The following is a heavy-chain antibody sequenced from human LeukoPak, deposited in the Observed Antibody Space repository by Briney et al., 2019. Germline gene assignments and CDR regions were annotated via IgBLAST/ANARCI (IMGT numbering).Heavy chain of an antibody. CDR2: IYYSGRT. CDR1: GGSISSSSYY. D-gene: IGHD2-2*01. V-gene: IGHV4-39*07. J-gene: IGHJ6*02. CDR3: AGGDCGGTSCHGYYEYGMDV. Sequence: SETLSLTCTVSGGSISSSSYYWGWIRQPPGKGLEWIGSIYYSGRTYYNPSLKSRVTISVDTSKNQFSLKLSSVTAADTAVYYCAGGDCGGTSCHGYYEYGMDVWGQGTTVTVSS.